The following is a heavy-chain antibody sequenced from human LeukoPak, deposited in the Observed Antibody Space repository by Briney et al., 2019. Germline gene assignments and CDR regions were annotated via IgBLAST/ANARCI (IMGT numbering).Heavy chain of an antibody. D-gene: IGHD2-2*03. CDR2: IGSNSVPT. J-gene: IGHJ5*02. Sequence: GGAPRLSCAASGFTFSSYSMNWVRQAPGKGLEWVSGIGSNSVPTVYADSVKGRFTISRYNSKSMLYLQMDSLRVEDTAVYYCAKHCSGYCNAASEKRFDPWGQGTLVTVSS. CDR1: GFTFSSYS. V-gene: IGHV3-23*01. CDR3: AKHCSGYCNAASEKRFDP.